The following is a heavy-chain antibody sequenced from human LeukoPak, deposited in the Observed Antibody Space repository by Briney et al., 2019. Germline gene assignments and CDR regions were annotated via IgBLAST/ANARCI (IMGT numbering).Heavy chain of an antibody. V-gene: IGHV4-30-4*08. CDR1: GGSISSGDYY. Sequence: SQTLSLTCSVSGGSISSGDYYWSWIRQPPGKGLEWIGYIYYSGRAYYNPSLKSRVTISVDTSKSQSSLMLSSVTAAATAVYFCARTIQLWTYFDYWGQGSLVTVSS. CDR2: IYYSGRA. J-gene: IGHJ4*02. CDR3: ARTIQLWTYFDY. D-gene: IGHD5-18*01.